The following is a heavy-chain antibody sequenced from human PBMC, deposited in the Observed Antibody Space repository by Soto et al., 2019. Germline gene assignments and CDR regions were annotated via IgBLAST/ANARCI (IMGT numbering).Heavy chain of an antibody. V-gene: IGHV6-1*01. CDR1: GDSVSSNSAA. CDR3: AKNWAVGGTTAGMDV. CDR2: TYYRSKWYN. Sequence: SQTLSLTCAISGDSVSSNSAAWNWIGQSPSRGLEWLGRTYYRSKWYNDYRVSVKSRMTINADTSKNQVSLQLKSVTPEDTAVYYCAKNWAVGGTTAGMDVWGQGTTVTVSS. D-gene: IGHD1-26*01. J-gene: IGHJ6*02.